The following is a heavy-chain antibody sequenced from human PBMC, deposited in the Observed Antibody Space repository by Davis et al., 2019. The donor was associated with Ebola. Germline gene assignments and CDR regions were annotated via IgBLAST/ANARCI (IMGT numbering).Heavy chain of an antibody. V-gene: IGHV1-8*02. CDR1: GYTFTSYA. J-gene: IGHJ5*02. CDR2: MNPNSGNT. Sequence: ASVKVSCKASGYTFTSYAMHWVRQAPGQRLEWMGWMNPNSGNTGYAQKFQGRVTMTRNTSISTAYMELSSLRSEDTAVYYCARSAVLRYFDWLLAWFDPWGQGTLVTVSS. CDR3: ARSAVLRYFDWLLAWFDP. D-gene: IGHD3-9*01.